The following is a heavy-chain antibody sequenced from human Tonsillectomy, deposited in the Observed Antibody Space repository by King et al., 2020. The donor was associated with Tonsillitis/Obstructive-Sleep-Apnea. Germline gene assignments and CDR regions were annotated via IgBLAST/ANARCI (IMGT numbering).Heavy chain of an antibody. Sequence: VQLVESGGGVVQPGRSLRLSCAASGFMFNDYGMHWVRQAPGKGLEWVAVIWYDGRNKEYAESVKGRFTISRDNSKNTVNLEMKNLRVEDTAVYYCAKSEGHFAEPIVYWGQGTLVSVSS. V-gene: IGHV3-33*06. D-gene: IGHD3-3*02. J-gene: IGHJ4*02. CDR1: GFMFNDYG. CDR2: IWYDGRNK. CDR3: AKSEGHFAEPIVY.